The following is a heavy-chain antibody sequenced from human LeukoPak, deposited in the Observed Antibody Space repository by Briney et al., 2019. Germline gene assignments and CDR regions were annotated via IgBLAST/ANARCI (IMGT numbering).Heavy chain of an antibody. CDR2: ISSSGSTI. Sequence: GRSLRLSCAASGFTFSSYEMNWVRQAPGKGLEWVSYISSSGSTIYYADSVKGRFTISRDNAKNSLYLQMNSLRAEDTAVYYCARGSTLPVFDYWGQGTLVTVSS. V-gene: IGHV3-48*03. CDR1: GFTFSSYE. CDR3: ARGSTLPVFDY. J-gene: IGHJ4*02. D-gene: IGHD1-26*01.